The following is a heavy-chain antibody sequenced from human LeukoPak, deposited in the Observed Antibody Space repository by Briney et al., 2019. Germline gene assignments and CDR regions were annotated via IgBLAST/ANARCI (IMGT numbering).Heavy chain of an antibody. CDR3: ARAEYYYDSSGTLRPYYLDY. CDR1: GGSISSGDYY. V-gene: IGHV4-30-4*01. D-gene: IGHD3-22*01. Sequence: SETLSLTCTVSGGSISSGDYYWSWIRQPPGKGLEWIGYIYYSGSTYYNPSLKSRVTISVDTPKNQFSLKLSSVTAADTAVYYCARAEYYYDSSGTLRPYYLDYWRQGTLVTVSS. CDR2: IYYSGST. J-gene: IGHJ4*02.